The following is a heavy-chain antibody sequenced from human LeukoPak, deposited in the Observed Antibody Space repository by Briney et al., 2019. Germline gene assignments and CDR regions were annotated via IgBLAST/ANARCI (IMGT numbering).Heavy chain of an antibody. CDR1: GFTFSSYA. Sequence: GGSLRLSCAASGFTFSSYAMSWVRQAPGKGLEWVSAISGSGGSTYYADSVKGRFTISRDNSKNTLYLQMNSLRAEDTAVYYCAKGTLIAVAGEIDYWGQGTLVTVSS. D-gene: IGHD6-19*01. CDR2: ISGSGGST. V-gene: IGHV3-23*01. CDR3: AKGTLIAVAGEIDY. J-gene: IGHJ4*02.